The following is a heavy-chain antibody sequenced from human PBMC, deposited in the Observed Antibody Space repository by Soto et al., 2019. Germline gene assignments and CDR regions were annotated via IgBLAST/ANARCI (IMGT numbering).Heavy chain of an antibody. D-gene: IGHD3-3*01. CDR1: GFTFSSYS. Sequence: GGSLRLSCAASGFTFSSYSMNWVRQAPGKGLEWVSSISSSSSYIYYADSVKGRFTISRDNAKNSLYLQMNSLRAEDTAVYYCARVGNLEWLLYDYYYYMDVWGKGTTVTVSS. CDR3: ARVGNLEWLLYDYYYYMDV. CDR2: ISSSSSYI. V-gene: IGHV3-21*01. J-gene: IGHJ6*03.